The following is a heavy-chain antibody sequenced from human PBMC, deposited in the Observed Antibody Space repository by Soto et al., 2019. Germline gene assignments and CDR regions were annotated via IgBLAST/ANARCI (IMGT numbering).Heavy chain of an antibody. CDR1: GYTFTSYG. CDR3: ARGRYGDY. Sequence: QVHLVQSGAEVKKPGASVKVSCKCSGYTFTSYGITWVRQAPGQGLEWMGWISAHNGNTNYAQKRQGRVTVTRDTSTSTAYMELRRLRSDDTAVHYCARGRYGDYWGQGALVTVSS. D-gene: IGHD1-1*01. V-gene: IGHV1-18*01. J-gene: IGHJ4*02. CDR2: ISAHNGNT.